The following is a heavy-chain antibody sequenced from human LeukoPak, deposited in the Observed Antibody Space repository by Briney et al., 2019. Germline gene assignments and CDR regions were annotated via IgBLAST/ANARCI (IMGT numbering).Heavy chain of an antibody. D-gene: IGHD2/OR15-2a*01. Sequence: GGSLRLSCAASGFTSSNMNWVRQAPGKGLEWVSPISSSSDYIYYADSVKGRFTISRDNAKNSLYLQMKSLRAEDTAVYYCARGKTSQNIVTRKTYNWFDPWGQGTLVTVSS. CDR3: ARGKTSQNIVTRKTYNWFDP. CDR2: ISSSSDYI. J-gene: IGHJ5*02. CDR1: GFTSSN. V-gene: IGHV3-21*01.